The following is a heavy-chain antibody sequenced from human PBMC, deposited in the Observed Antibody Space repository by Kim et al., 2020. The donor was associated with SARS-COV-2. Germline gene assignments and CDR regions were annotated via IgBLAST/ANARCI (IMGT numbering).Heavy chain of an antibody. V-gene: IGHV3-48*02. J-gene: IGHJ4*02. Sequence: GGSLRLSCAASGFTFSSYSMNWVRQAPGKGLEWVSYISSSSSTIYYADSVKGRFTISRDNAKNSLYLQMNSLRDEDTAVYYCARSVPLSWNPRKHYYFDYWGQGTLVTVSS. CDR3: ARSVPLSWNPRKHYYFDY. CDR2: ISSSSSTI. CDR1: GFTFSSYS. D-gene: IGHD1-1*01.